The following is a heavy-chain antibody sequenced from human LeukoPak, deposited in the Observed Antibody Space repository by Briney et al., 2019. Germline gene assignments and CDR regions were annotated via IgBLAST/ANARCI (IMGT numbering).Heavy chain of an antibody. J-gene: IGHJ4*02. CDR2: IYYSGST. CDR3: ARTIAVAGSFDY. V-gene: IGHV4-61*01. CDR1: GGSVSSGSYY. D-gene: IGHD6-19*01. Sequence: SETLSLTCPVSGGSVSSGSYYWSWIRQPPGKGLEWIGYIYYSGSTNYNPSLKSRVTISVDTSKNQFSLKLSSVTAADTAVYYCARTIAVAGSFDYWGQGTLVTVSS.